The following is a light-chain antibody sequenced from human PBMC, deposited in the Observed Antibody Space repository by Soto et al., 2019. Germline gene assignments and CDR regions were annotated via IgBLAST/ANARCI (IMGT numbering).Light chain of an antibody. CDR2: GAS. V-gene: IGKV3-20*01. Sequence: GVTQSPDTLSLSPGETATLSCRASQSVSSSYLAWYQQKPGQAPRLLIYGASSRATGIPDRFSGSGSGTDFTLTISRLEPEDFAVYYCQQYGSSPRTFGQGTKVDIK. CDR3: QQYGSSPRT. J-gene: IGKJ1*01. CDR1: QSVSSSY.